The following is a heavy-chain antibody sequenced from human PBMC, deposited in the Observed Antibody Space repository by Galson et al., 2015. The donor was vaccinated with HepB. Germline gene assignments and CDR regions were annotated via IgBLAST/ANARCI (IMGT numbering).Heavy chain of an antibody. V-gene: IGHV3-30*18. CDR1: GFTFSSYG. D-gene: IGHD5-18*01. Sequence: SLRLSCAASGFTFSSYGMHWVRRAPGKGLEWVAVISYDGSNKYYADSVKGRFTISRDNSKNTLYLQMNSLRAEDTAVYYCAKDFVDTAFDYWGQGTLVTVSS. J-gene: IGHJ4*02. CDR2: ISYDGSNK. CDR3: AKDFVDTAFDY.